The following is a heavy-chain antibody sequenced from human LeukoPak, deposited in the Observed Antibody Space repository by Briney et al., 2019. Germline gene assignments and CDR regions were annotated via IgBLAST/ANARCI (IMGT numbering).Heavy chain of an antibody. D-gene: IGHD3-10*01. CDR2: ISYDGSNK. CDR1: GFTFSSYG. J-gene: IGHJ4*02. V-gene: IGHV3-30*18. CDR3: AKGGLLWFGELTIDY. Sequence: GGSLRLSCAAFGFTFSSYGMHWVRQAPGKGLEWVAVISYDGSNKYYADSVKGRFTISRDNSKNTLYLQMNSLRAEDTAVYYCAKGGLLWFGELTIDYWGQGTLVTVSS.